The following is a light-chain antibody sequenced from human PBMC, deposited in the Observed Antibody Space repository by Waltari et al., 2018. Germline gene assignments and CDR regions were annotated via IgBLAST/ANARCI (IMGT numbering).Light chain of an antibody. V-gene: IGLV2-14*03. Sequence: QSALTQPASVSGSPGQSITIPSTGTSSDIGGYTYVPLFQQHPGRAPKLIIYGVNTRPSGISNRFSGSKSGNTASLTISGLQAEDESHYYCTSYTTSFTVVFGGGTKLTVL. CDR1: SSDIGGYTY. CDR3: TSYTTSFTVV. J-gene: IGLJ2*01. CDR2: GVN.